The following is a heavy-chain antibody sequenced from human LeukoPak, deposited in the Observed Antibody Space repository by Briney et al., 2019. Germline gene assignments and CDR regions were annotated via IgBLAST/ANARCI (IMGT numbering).Heavy chain of an antibody. J-gene: IGHJ6*02. CDR1: GFTFSSYW. V-gene: IGHV3-7*01. CDR3: ARYCGGDCYGMDV. D-gene: IGHD2-21*02. Sequence: GGSLRLSCTASGFTFSSYWMSWVRQALGKGLEWVANIKQDGSEKDYVDSVKGRFTISRDNPKNSLYLQMNSLRAEDTAVYYCARYCGGDCYGMDVWGQGTTVTVSS. CDR2: IKQDGSEK.